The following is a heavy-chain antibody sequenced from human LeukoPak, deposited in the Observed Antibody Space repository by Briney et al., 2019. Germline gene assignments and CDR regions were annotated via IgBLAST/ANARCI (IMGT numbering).Heavy chain of an antibody. CDR3: ARGGYGGLYYYYYMDV. D-gene: IGHD5-12*01. CDR2: MNPNSGNT. CDR1: GYTFTSYD. Sequence: GASVKVSCKASGYTFTSYDINWVRQATGQGLGWMGWMNPNSGNTGYAQKFQGRVTMTRNTSISTAYMELSSLRSEDTAVYYCARGGYGGLYYYYYMDVWGKGTTVTVSS. J-gene: IGHJ6*03. V-gene: IGHV1-8*01.